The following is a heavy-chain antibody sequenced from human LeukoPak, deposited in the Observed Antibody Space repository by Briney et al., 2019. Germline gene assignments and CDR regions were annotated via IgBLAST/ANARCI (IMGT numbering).Heavy chain of an antibody. V-gene: IGHV4-4*07. Sequence: SETLSLTCTVSGGSISSYYWSWIRQPAGKGLEWIGRIYTSGSTNYNPSLKSRVTMSVDTSKNQFSLKLSSVTAADTAVYYCARRRGGGSYYYYYYYMDVWGKGTTVTVSS. D-gene: IGHD1-26*01. CDR2: IYTSGST. J-gene: IGHJ6*03. CDR3: ARRRGGGSYYYYYYYMDV. CDR1: GGSISSYY.